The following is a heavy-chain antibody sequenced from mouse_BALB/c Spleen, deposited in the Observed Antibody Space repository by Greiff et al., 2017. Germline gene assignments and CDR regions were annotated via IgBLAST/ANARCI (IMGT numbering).Heavy chain of an antibody. J-gene: IGHJ3*01. V-gene: IGHV1-63*02. CDR1: GYTFTNYW. D-gene: IGHD1-1*01. CDR2: IYPGGGYT. Sequence: VQLKQSGAELVRPGTSVKISCKASGYTFTNYWLGWVKQRPGHGLEWIGDIYPGGGYTNYNEKFKGKATLTADTSSSTAYMQLSSLTSEDSAVYFCAYYYGSRGAWFAYWGQGTLVTVSA. CDR3: AYYYGSRGAWFAY.